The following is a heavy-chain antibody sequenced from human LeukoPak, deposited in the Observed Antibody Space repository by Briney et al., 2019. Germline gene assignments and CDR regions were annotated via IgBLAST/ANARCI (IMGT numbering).Heavy chain of an antibody. CDR3: ASVIVATSFDY. CDR2: ISSSGTTI. CDR1: GFTFSNNE. Sequence: GSLRLSCAASGFTFSNNEMNWVRQAPGKGLEWVSYISSSGTTIYYADSVKGRFTISRDNAKKSLYLQMNSLRAGDTAVYYCASVIVATSFDYWGQGTLVTVSS. V-gene: IGHV3-48*03. J-gene: IGHJ4*02. D-gene: IGHD5-12*01.